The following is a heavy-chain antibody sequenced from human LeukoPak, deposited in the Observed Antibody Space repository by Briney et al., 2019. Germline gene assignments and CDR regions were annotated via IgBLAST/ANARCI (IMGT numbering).Heavy chain of an antibody. Sequence: SVKVSCKASGGTFSSYAISWVRQAPGQGLEWMGGIIPIFGTANYAQKFQGRVTITTDESTSTAYMELSSLRSEDTAVYYCARLGGGIRGWYGYYFDYWGQGTLVTVSS. CDR3: ARLGGGIRGWYGYYFDY. CDR1: GGTFSSYA. CDR2: IIPIFGTA. V-gene: IGHV1-69*05. J-gene: IGHJ4*02. D-gene: IGHD6-19*01.